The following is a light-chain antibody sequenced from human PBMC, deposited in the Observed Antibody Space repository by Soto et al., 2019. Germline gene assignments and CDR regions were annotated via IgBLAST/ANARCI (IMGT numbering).Light chain of an antibody. CDR1: QSVSNNY. J-gene: IGKJ1*01. CDR3: QQYGSSPQT. Sequence: EIVLTHSPDTLSLSPGERAALSCLASQSVSNNYLAWYQQKPGQAPRLLIYGASNRATGIPDRFSGSGSGTDFTLTISRLEPEDFAVYYCQQYGSSPQTFGQGTKVDIK. V-gene: IGKV3-20*01. CDR2: GAS.